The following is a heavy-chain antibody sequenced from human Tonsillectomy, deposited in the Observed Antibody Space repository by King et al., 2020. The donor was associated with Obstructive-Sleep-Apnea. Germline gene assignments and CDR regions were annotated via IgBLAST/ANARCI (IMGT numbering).Heavy chain of an antibody. Sequence: QLVQSGAEVKKPGASVKVSCKASGGTFSNYAISWVRQAPGQGLEWMVRIIPILNIANYAQKFQGRVTITADKSTSTAYMELRSLRSEDTAVDYCSRDLRGYSYGDYYYYGMDVWGQGTTVTVSS. J-gene: IGHJ6*02. CDR3: SRDLRGYSYGDYYYYGMDV. CDR1: GGTFSNYA. D-gene: IGHD5-18*01. V-gene: IGHV1-69*09. CDR2: IIPILNIA.